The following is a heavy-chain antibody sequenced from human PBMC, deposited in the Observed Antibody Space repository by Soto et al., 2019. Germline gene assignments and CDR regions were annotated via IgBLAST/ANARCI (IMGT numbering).Heavy chain of an antibody. CDR2: INPSGGST. Sequence: ASVNVSCKASGYTFTSYYMHWVRQAPGQGLEWMGIINPSGGSTSYAQKFQGRVTMTRDTSTSTVYMELSSLRSEDTAVYYCARDREYNWNYGYFDYWGQGTLVTVSS. V-gene: IGHV1-46*01. J-gene: IGHJ4*02. CDR1: GYTFTSYY. D-gene: IGHD1-7*01. CDR3: ARDREYNWNYGYFDY.